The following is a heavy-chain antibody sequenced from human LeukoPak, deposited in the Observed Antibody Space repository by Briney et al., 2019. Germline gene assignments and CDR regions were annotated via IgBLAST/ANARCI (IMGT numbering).Heavy chain of an antibody. Sequence: GESLKISCKGSGYSFTSYWIGWVRQMPGKGLEWMGIIYPGDSDTRYSPSFQGQVTISADKSISTAYLQWSSLKASDTAMYYCARHSRWNTEYYYDSSGYWTWGQGTPVTVSS. CDR2: IYPGDSDT. J-gene: IGHJ4*02. D-gene: IGHD3-22*01. CDR1: GYSFTSYW. CDR3: ARHSRWNTEYYYDSSGYWT. V-gene: IGHV5-51*01.